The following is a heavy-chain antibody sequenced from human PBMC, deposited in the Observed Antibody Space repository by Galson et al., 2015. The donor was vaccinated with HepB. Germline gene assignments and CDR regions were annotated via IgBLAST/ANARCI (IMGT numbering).Heavy chain of an antibody. V-gene: IGHV1-18*01. CDR2: ISAYNGNT. D-gene: IGHD1/OR15-1a*01. Sequence: SVKVSCKASGYSFTTYGLNWMRQAPGQGLEWMGWISAYNGNTNYAQKVQGRVTMTTDTSTSTAYMELRSLRSDDTAVYYCARNNSNKHVFDIWGQGTLVTVSS. CDR3: ARNNSNKHVFDI. J-gene: IGHJ3*02. CDR1: GYSFTTYG.